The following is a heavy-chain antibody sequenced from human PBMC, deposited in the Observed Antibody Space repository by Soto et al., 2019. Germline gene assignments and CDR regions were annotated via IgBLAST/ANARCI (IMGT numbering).Heavy chain of an antibody. D-gene: IGHD4-4*01. CDR2: INAGNGNT. V-gene: IGHV1-3*01. CDR1: GYTFTSYA. CDR3: ARYQSHYTFDY. J-gene: IGHJ4*02. Sequence: QVQLVQSGAEVKKPGASVKVSCKASGYTFTSYAMHWVRQAPGQRLEWMGWINAGNGNTKYSQKFQGRVTITRDTSASTAYMELSSLRSEDKAVYYCARYQSHYTFDYWGQGTLVTVSS.